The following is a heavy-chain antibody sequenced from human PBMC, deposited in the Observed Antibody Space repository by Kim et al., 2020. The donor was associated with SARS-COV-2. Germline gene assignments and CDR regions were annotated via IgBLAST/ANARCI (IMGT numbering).Heavy chain of an antibody. CDR3: GVVVAATQQFDY. J-gene: IGHJ4*02. V-gene: IGHV4-39*01. Sequence: YYNPSLKSRVTISVDTSKNQFSLKLSSVTAADTAVYYCGVVVAATQQFDYWGQGTLVTVSS. D-gene: IGHD2-15*01.